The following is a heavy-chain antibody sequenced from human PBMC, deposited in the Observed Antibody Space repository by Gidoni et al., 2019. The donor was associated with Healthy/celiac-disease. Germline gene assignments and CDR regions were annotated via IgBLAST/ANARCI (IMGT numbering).Heavy chain of an antibody. J-gene: IGHJ4*02. Sequence: QVTLRESGPALVKPTQTLTLTCTFPGFSLSTSGMCVSWIRQPPGKALEWLALIDWDDDKYYSTSLKTRLTISKDTSKNQVVLTMTNMDPVDTATYYCARIPRLRFLEWLGFDYWGQGTLVTVSS. CDR3: ARIPRLRFLEWLGFDY. V-gene: IGHV2-70*01. D-gene: IGHD3-3*01. CDR2: IDWDDDK. CDR1: GFSLSTSGMC.